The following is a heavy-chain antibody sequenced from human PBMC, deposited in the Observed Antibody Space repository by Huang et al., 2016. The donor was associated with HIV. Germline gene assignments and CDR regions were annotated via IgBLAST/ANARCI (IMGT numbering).Heavy chain of an antibody. CDR1: GFGFSKYR. CDR2: ISGTSSNI. CDR3: ARTEMEYYYGSSGYYPDY. Sequence: EVQLVESGGALVQPGGSLKLSCVVSGFGFSKYRMNWVRQDPGKGVEWVSYISGTSSNIYKADSVKGRFTISRDNAKNSVFLQMRSLRAEDTALYYCARTEMEYYYGSSGYYPDYWGQGTQVTVSS. V-gene: IGHV3-48*01. J-gene: IGHJ4*02. D-gene: IGHD3-22*01.